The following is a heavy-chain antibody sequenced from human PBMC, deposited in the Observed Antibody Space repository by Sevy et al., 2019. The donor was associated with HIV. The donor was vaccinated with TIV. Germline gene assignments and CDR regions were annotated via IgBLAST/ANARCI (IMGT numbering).Heavy chain of an antibody. CDR1: GFTFSSYG. Sequence: GGSLRLSCAASGFTFSSYGMHWVRQAPGKGLEWVAFIRYDGSNKYYADSVKGRFTISRDNSKNTLYLQMNSLRGEDTAVYYSAKDLGGIGWNYGDYYYGMDVWGQGTTVTVSS. V-gene: IGHV3-30*02. CDR3: AKDLGGIGWNYGDYYYGMDV. J-gene: IGHJ6*02. D-gene: IGHD1-7*01. CDR2: IRYDGSNK.